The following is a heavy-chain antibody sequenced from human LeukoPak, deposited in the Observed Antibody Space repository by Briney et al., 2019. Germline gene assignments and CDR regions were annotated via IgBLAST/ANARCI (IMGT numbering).Heavy chain of an antibody. Sequence: ASVKVSCKASGYTFTGYYMHWVRQAPGQGLEWMGWINPNSGGTNYAQKFQGRVTMTRDTSISTAYMELSRLRSDDTAVYYCARDLVAAGGYYMDVWGKGTTVTVSS. D-gene: IGHD6-25*01. CDR2: INPNSGGT. CDR1: GYTFTGYY. J-gene: IGHJ6*03. CDR3: ARDLVAAGGYYMDV. V-gene: IGHV1-2*02.